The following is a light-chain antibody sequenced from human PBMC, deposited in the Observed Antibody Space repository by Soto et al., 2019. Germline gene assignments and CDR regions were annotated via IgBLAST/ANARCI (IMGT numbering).Light chain of an antibody. CDR2: DVS. V-gene: IGKV2D-29*01. CDR3: MQSIQPPLFT. J-gene: IGKJ3*01. CDR1: QSLLHSDGKTY. Sequence: DIVMTQTPLSLSVTPGQSASISCKSSQSLLHSDGKTYLYWYFHKPGHPPQLLIYDVSNRFSGVPDRFSGSGSGTDFTLKISRVEAEDIGVYYCMQSIQPPLFTFGPGTKVELK.